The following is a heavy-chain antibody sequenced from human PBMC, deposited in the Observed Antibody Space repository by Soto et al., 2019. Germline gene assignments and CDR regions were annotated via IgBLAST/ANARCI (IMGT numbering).Heavy chain of an antibody. Sequence: QITLKESGPPLVKPTQTLTLTCSFSGFSLTSSGVGVAWIRQPPGKALEWLALIYWDDDKRYNPSLRNRLTITKDTSKNQVVLTMTNMDPVDTATYYCARDSSGYYGFDNWGQGTLVTVSS. D-gene: IGHD3-22*01. CDR2: IYWDDDK. J-gene: IGHJ4*02. CDR3: ARDSSGYYGFDN. V-gene: IGHV2-5*02. CDR1: GFSLTSSGVG.